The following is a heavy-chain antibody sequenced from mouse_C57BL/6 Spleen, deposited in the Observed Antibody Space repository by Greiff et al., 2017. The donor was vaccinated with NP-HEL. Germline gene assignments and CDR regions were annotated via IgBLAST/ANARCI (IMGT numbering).Heavy chain of an antibody. CDR3: ARASRRTGTSDY. D-gene: IGHD4-1*01. CDR2: IYPGSGST. CDR1: GYTFTSYW. J-gene: IGHJ2*01. V-gene: IGHV1-55*01. Sequence: QVQLQQPGAELVKPGASVKMSCKASGYTFTSYWITWVKQRPGQGLEWIGDIYPGSGSTNYNEKFTSKATLTVDTSSSTAYRQLSSLTSEDSAVYYCARASRRTGTSDYWGKGTTLTVSS.